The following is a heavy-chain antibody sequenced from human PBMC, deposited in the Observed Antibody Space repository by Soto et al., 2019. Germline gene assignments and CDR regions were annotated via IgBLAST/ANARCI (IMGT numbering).Heavy chain of an antibody. J-gene: IGHJ6*02. CDR2: IERDDDDK. Sequence: SGPTLVNPTETLTLTCTFSGFSLTSPGMCVSWIRQPPGKALEWLALIERDDDDKYYSTSLKTRLTISKDTRKNQVVLTMANMDPADTGTYYCARAIRGPRPFNGMEVWGQGTTVTVSS. CDR3: ARAIRGPRPFNGMEV. D-gene: IGHD2-2*02. CDR1: GFSLTSPGMC. V-gene: IGHV2-70*13.